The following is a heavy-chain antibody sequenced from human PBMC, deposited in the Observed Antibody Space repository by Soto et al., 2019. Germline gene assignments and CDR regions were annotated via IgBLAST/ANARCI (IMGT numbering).Heavy chain of an antibody. D-gene: IGHD3-3*01. J-gene: IGHJ4*02. CDR1: GDSLSSRRSY. V-gene: IGHV4-39*01. CDR3: ARHITIVGVVSDY. CDR2: FYYSGSI. Sequence: PYETLALTCIVSGDSLSSRRSYWGWIRQPPVKGLEWVGSFYYSGSIDDNPSLKSRVTISVDTSKYQFALKLSSVTAADTAVYYCARHITIVGVVSDYWGQGTLVTVSS.